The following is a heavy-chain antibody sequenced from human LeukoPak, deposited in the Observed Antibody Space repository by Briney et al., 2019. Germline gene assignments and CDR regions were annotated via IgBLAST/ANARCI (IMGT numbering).Heavy chain of an antibody. J-gene: IGHJ4*02. CDR3: ARPLGSSAYYPDY. D-gene: IGHD2-2*01. CDR2: IDPTDSYT. V-gene: IGHV5-10-1*01. CDR1: GYSFTSYW. Sequence: GESLRISCKASGYSFTSYWIFWVRQMPGKGLEWRGRIDPTDSYTYYSPSFQGHVTISADKSISTAYLQWSSLKPSDTAMYYCARPLGSSAYYPDYWGQGTLVTVSS.